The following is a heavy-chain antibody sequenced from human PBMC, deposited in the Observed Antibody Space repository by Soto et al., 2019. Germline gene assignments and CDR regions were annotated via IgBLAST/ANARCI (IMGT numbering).Heavy chain of an antibody. J-gene: IGHJ4*02. V-gene: IGHV4-59*01. Sequence: NPSETLSLTCTVSGGSISSYYWSWIRQPPGKGLEWIGYIYYSGSTNYNPSLKSRVTISVDTSKNQFSLKLSSVTAADTAVYYCARSPPSSVRGVIMFPFDYWGQGTLVTVSS. CDR2: IYYSGST. CDR1: GGSISSYY. CDR3: ARSPPSSVRGVIMFPFDY. D-gene: IGHD3-10*02.